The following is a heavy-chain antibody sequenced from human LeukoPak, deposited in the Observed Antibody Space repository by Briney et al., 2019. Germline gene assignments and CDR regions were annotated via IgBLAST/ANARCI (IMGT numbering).Heavy chain of an antibody. V-gene: IGHV3-74*01. CDR2: IKSDGSST. CDR1: GFTFSRYW. Sequence: PGGSLRLSCAASGFTFSRYWMHWVRQAPGKGLVWVSRIKSDGSSTNYADSVKGRFTISRDNAKNTLYLQMNSLRAEDTAVYYCAKEAYSSGWYYFDYWGQGTLVTVSS. D-gene: IGHD6-19*01. J-gene: IGHJ4*02. CDR3: AKEAYSSGWYYFDY.